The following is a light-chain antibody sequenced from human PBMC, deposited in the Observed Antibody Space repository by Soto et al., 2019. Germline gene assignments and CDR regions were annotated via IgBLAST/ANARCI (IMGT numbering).Light chain of an antibody. CDR3: QQYGGSPLIS. Sequence: EIVLTQSPGTLSLSPGERATLSCRASQSVGSTYLAWYQQQPGQAPRLLIYGASSRATGVPDRFSGSGSGADFTLTISRLEPEEFAVYYCQQYGGSPLISFGQGTRLEIK. J-gene: IGKJ5*01. CDR2: GAS. V-gene: IGKV3-20*01. CDR1: QSVGSTY.